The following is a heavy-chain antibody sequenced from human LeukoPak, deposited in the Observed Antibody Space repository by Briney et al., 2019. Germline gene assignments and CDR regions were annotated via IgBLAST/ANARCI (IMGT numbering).Heavy chain of an antibody. V-gene: IGHV4-34*01. CDR1: GGSFSGYY. CDR3: ARRKYCSSTSCPLSYCMDV. J-gene: IGHJ6*03. CDR2: INHSGST. D-gene: IGHD2-2*01. Sequence: PSETLSLTCAVYGGSFSGYYWSWIRQPPGKGLEWIGEINHSGSTNYNPSLKSRVTISVDTSKNQFSLKLSSVTAADTAVYYCARRKYCSSTSCPLSYCMDVWGKGTTVTVSS.